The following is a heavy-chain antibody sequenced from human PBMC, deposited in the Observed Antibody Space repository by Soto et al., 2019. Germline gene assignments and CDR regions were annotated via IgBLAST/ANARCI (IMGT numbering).Heavy chain of an antibody. Sequence: GGSLRLSCAASGFNFRGYSMNWVRQAPGKGLEWVSSIGSGNGPMYYPDSVKGRFTISRDNSKNTLYLQMSSLRAEDTALYYCAKGRGGSGSLTPRVDFWGQGTLVTVSS. CDR1: GFNFRGYS. D-gene: IGHD3-10*01. CDR2: IGSGNGPM. CDR3: AKGRGGSGSLTPRVDF. V-gene: IGHV3-48*01. J-gene: IGHJ4*02.